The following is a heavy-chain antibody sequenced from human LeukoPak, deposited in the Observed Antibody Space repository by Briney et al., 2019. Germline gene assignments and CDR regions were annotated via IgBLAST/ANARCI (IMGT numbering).Heavy chain of an antibody. J-gene: IGHJ4*01. Sequence: GESLKISSEGSVYSFTDYWIGWVRQMPGKGREWMGIIYPADSDTRYSPSFQGQVTISADKSIRTAYLQWSSLKASDTAMYYCARKASGRYYLDSWGRGKLVTVSS. CDR2: IYPADSDT. D-gene: IGHD1-26*01. CDR3: ARKASGRYYLDS. V-gene: IGHV5-51*01. CDR1: VYSFTDYW.